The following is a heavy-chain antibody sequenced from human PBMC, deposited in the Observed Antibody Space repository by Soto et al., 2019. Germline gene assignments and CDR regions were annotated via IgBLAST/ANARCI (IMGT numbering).Heavy chain of an antibody. CDR2: INWNSGSI. J-gene: IGHJ1*01. V-gene: IGHV3-9*01. CDR3: VKDESINWYSGHFRH. CDR1: VFTFDDYA. Sequence: SLRLCCAASVFTFDDYAMHWVRQVPGKGLEWVSGINWNSGSIGYADSVEGRFAISRDNAKNSLHLQMNSLRAEDTASYYCVKDESINWYSGHFRHWGQGTLVTVSS. D-gene: IGHD6-13*01.